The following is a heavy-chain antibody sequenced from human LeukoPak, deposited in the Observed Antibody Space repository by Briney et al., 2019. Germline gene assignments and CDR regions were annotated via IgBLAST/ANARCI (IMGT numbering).Heavy chain of an antibody. CDR3: ASSHDSSGYYHHY. CDR1: GFTFSSYG. V-gene: IGHV3-30*02. J-gene: IGHJ4*02. Sequence: PGGSLRLSCVASGFTFSSYGMHWVRQAPGKGLEWVTFIRYDGTNKYYADSVKGRFTISRDNSKNTLYLQMNSLRAEDTAVYYCASSHDSSGYYHHYWGQGTLVTVSS. D-gene: IGHD3-22*01. CDR2: IRYDGTNK.